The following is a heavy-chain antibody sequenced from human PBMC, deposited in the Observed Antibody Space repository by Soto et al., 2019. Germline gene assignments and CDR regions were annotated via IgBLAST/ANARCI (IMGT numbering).Heavy chain of an antibody. J-gene: IGHJ4*02. CDR3: ARVTMVRGVTQGVNYFDY. Sequence: EVQLVESGGGLVQPGGSLRLSCAASGFTFSSYWMSWVRQAPGKGLEWVANIKQDGSEKYYVDSVKGRFTISRDNAKNSLYLQMNSLRAEDTAVYYCARVTMVRGVTQGVNYFDYWGQGTLVTVSS. CDR2: IKQDGSEK. CDR1: GFTFSSYW. D-gene: IGHD3-10*01. V-gene: IGHV3-7*04.